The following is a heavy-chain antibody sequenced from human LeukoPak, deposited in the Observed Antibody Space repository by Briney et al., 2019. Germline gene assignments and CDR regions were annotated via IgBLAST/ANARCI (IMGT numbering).Heavy chain of an antibody. V-gene: IGHV1-69*05. CDR2: IIPIFGTA. D-gene: IGHD3-22*01. J-gene: IGHJ5*02. CDR1: GGTFSSYA. Sequence: ASVKVSCKASGGTFSSYAISWVRQAPGQGLEWMGGIIPIFGTANYAQKFQGRVTITTDESTSTAYMELSSLRSEDTAVYYCARMYYYDSSGYYYGRLAWFDPWGQGTLVTVSS. CDR3: ARMYYYDSSGYYYGRLAWFDP.